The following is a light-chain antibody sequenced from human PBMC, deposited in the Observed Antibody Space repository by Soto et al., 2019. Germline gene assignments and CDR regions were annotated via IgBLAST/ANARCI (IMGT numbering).Light chain of an antibody. CDR2: GAS. V-gene: IGKV3-15*01. CDR1: QSVGSN. J-gene: IGKJ1*01. CDR3: QQYNYWPRT. Sequence: EVVMTQSPATLSVSPGERAAVSCRASQSVGSNLAWYQQKPGQAPRLLIYGASTRATGFPARFSGSGSGTDFTLTISSLQSEDFAVYYCQQYNYWPRTFGQGTKVEIK.